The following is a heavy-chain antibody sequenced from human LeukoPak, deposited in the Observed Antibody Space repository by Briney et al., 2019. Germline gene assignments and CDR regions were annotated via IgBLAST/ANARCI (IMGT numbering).Heavy chain of an antibody. J-gene: IGHJ5*02. V-gene: IGHV3-7*03. D-gene: IGHD3-10*01. Sequence: GGSLRLSCAASGFTFSSYWMSWVRQAPGKGLEWVANIKQDGSEKYYVDSVKGRFTISRDNAKNSLYLQMNSLRAEDTAVYYCARGRITMVRGVIGRWFDPWGQGTLVTVSS. CDR2: IKQDGSEK. CDR3: ARGRITMVRGVIGRWFDP. CDR1: GFTFSSYW.